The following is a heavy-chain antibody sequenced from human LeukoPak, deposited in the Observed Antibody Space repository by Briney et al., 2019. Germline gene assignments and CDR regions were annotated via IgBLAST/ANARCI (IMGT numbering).Heavy chain of an antibody. CDR1: GGSISSYY. J-gene: IGHJ6*04. CDR2: IYYSGST. CDR3: AREGIAAAGVTLDYYYGMDV. Sequence: PSETLSLTCTVSGGSISSYYWSWIRQPPGKGLEWIGYIYYSGSTNYNPSLESRVTISVDTSKNQFSLKLSSVTAADTAVYHCAREGIAAAGVTLDYYYGMDVWGKGTTVTVSS. D-gene: IGHD6-13*01. V-gene: IGHV4-59*01.